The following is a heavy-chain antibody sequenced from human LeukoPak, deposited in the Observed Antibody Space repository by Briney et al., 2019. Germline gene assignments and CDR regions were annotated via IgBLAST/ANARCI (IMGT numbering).Heavy chain of an antibody. D-gene: IGHD1-26*01. Sequence: GESLTLSCSASGFTFNESWLTWVRPVPGQGLGVVAQISPEGGGIQSVASMKGRFTISRAKAKGSVSLQTNRLRADDTVIYHCATYIKWGAGDVWGPGNTVIVSS. CDR1: GFTFNESW. V-gene: IGHV3-7*01. J-gene: IGHJ6*01. CDR3: ATYIKWGAGDV. CDR2: ISPEGGGI.